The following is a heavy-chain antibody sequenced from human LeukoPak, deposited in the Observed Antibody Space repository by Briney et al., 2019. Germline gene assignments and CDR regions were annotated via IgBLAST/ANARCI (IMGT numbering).Heavy chain of an antibody. D-gene: IGHD6-13*01. CDR1: GDSISGYY. CDR2: VYTSGST. CDR3: AKSSTCPEALPFDY. V-gene: IGHV4-4*07. Sequence: SETLSLTCTVSGDSISGYYWSWIRQPAGKGLEWIGRVYTSGSTNYNPSLKSRVTISVDTSKNQFSLKLSSVTAADTPVYYCAKSSTCPEALPFDYGARGPLVTVPS. J-gene: IGHJ4*02.